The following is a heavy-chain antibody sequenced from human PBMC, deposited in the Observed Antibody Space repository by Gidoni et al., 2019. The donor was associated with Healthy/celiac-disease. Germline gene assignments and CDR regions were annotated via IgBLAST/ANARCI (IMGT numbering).Heavy chain of an antibody. V-gene: IGHV3-9*01. CDR2: ISWNSGSI. D-gene: IGHD6-19*01. J-gene: IGHJ4*02. CDR3: AKDRGSGWMGGIDY. CDR1: GFTFDDYA. Sequence: EVQLVESGGGLVQPGRSLRLSCAASGFTFDDYAMHWVRQAPGKGLEWVSGISWNSGSIGYADSVKGRFTISRDNAKNSLYLQMNSLRAEDTALYYCAKDRGSGWMGGIDYWGQGTLVTVSS.